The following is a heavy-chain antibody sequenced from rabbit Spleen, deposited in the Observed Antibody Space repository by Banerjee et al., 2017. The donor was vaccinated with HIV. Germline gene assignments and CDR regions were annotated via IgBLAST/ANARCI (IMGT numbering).Heavy chain of an antibody. Sequence: QEQLVESGGGLVKPEGSLKLSCTASGFSFSPVNWIYWVRQAPGKGLEWIACIDTGSSGFTYFASWAKGRFTISKTSSTTVTLQMTSLTAADTATYFCASAYSDIYFDLWGPGTLVTVS. CDR1: GFSFSPVNW. D-gene: IGHD6-1*01. CDR2: IDTGSSGFT. V-gene: IGHV1S45*01. CDR3: ASAYSDIYFDL. J-gene: IGHJ4*01.